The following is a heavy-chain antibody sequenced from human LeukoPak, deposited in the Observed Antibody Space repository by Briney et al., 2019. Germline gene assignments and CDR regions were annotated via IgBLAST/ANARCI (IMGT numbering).Heavy chain of an antibody. D-gene: IGHD6-19*01. J-gene: IGHJ4*02. CDR3: ASIAVAGPFVDY. CDR2: IYYSGST. Sequence: SETLSLTCTVSGGSISSYYWSWIRQPPGEGLEWIGYIYYSGSTNYNPSLKSRVTISVDTSKNQISLKLSSVTAADTAVYYCASIAVAGPFVDYWGQGTLVTVSS. V-gene: IGHV4-59*08. CDR1: GGSISSYY.